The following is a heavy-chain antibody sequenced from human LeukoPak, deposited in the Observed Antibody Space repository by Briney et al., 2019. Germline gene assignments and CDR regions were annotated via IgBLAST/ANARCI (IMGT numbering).Heavy chain of an antibody. D-gene: IGHD2/OR15-2a*01. CDR3: ARAVYVWYYFDY. V-gene: IGHV4-30-4*01. CDR1: GGSISSGDYY. J-gene: IGHJ4*02. Sequence: SETLSLTCTVSGGSISSGDYYWSWIRQPPGKGLEWIGYIYYSGSTYYNPSLKSRVTISVDTSKNQFSLKLGSVTAADTAVYYCARAVYVWYYFDYWGQGTLVTVSS. CDR2: IYYSGST.